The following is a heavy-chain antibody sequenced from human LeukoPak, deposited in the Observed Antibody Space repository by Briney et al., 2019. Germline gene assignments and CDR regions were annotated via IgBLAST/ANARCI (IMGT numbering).Heavy chain of an antibody. CDR2: IYYSGNT. Sequence: PSETLSLTCTVSGGSISSNNYYWGWIRQPPGKGLEWIGYIYYSGNTNYNPSLKSRVTISVDTSKNQFSLKLRSVTAADTAVYYCARVSYSRSYDYWYFDLWGRGTLVTVSS. CDR3: ARVSYSRSYDYWYFDL. V-gene: IGHV4-61*05. J-gene: IGHJ2*01. CDR1: GGSISSNNYY. D-gene: IGHD6-13*01.